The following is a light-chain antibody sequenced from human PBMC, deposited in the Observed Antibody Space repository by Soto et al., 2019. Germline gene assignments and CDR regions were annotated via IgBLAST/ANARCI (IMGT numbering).Light chain of an antibody. CDR2: GAS. CDR3: QQYGSSPPIT. V-gene: IGKV3-20*01. J-gene: IGKJ5*01. CDR1: QSVSSSY. Sequence: EIVLTQSPGTLSLSPGERATLSCRASQSVSSSYLAWYQQKPGQAPRLLIYGASSRATGIPDRFSGSGSGTDFTITINRLEPEDFAVYYCQQYGSSPPITFGQGTRLDIK.